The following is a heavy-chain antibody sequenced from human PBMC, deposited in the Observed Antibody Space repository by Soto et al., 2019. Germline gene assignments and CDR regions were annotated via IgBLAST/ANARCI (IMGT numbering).Heavy chain of an antibody. CDR2: ISYDGTET. D-gene: IGHD6-25*01. J-gene: IGHJ6*02. CDR1: GFTLCGYW. CDR3: ARGSAAYYYYSGMDV. V-gene: IGHV3-74*03. Sequence: GSLRLSCAASGFTLCGYWMHSVRQAPGKGLVWVSHISYDGTETTYAESVKSRFTISRDNPKSTLYLQMNSVRAEDTGVYYCARGSAAYYYYSGMDVWGQGTTVTVSS.